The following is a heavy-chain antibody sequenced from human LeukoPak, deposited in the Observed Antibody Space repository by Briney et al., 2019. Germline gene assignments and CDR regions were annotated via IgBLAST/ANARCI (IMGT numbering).Heavy chain of an antibody. CDR2: ISSSGSTI. D-gene: IGHD6-19*01. V-gene: IGHV3-11*01. J-gene: IGHJ5*02. CDR3: AREGVAGTPHWFDP. CDR1: GFTFSDYY. Sequence: GGSLRLSCAASGFTFSDYYMSWIRQAPGKGLEWVSCISSSGSTIYYADSVKGRFTISRDNAKNSLYLQMNSLRAEDTAVYYCAREGVAGTPHWFDPWGQGTLVTVSS.